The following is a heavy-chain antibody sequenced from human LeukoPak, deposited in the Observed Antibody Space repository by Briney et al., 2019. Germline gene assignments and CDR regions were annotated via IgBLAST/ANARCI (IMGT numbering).Heavy chain of an antibody. V-gene: IGHV1-69*13. CDR2: IIPIFGTA. CDR3: PKAGYDILTGYSDY. D-gene: IGHD3-9*01. J-gene: IGHJ4*02. Sequence: GASVKVSCKASGGTFSSYAISWVRQAHGQVLEWMGGIIPIFGTADYAQKFQGRVTITADESTSTAYMELSSLRSEDTAVYYCPKAGYDILTGYSDYWGQGTLVTVSS. CDR1: GGTFSSYA.